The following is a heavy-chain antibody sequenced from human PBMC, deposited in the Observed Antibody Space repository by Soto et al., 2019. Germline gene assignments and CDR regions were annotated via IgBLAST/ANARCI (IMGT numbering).Heavy chain of an antibody. CDR3: ARVYCSSTSCYGSGLGDWFDP. V-gene: IGHV1-69*02. J-gene: IGHJ5*02. Sequence: ASVKVSCKASGGTFSSYTISWVRQAPGQGLEWMGRIIPILGIANYAQKFQGRVTITADKSTSTAYMELSSLRSEDTAVYYCARVYCSSTSCYGSGLGDWFDPWGQGTLVTVSS. CDR2: IIPILGIA. D-gene: IGHD2-2*01. CDR1: GGTFSSYT.